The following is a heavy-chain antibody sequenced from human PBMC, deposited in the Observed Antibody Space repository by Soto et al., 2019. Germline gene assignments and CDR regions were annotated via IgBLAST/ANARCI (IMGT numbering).Heavy chain of an antibody. CDR1: GFTFSSYA. V-gene: IGHV3-23*01. Sequence: EVQLLESGGGLVQPGGSLRLSCAASGFTFSSYAMSWVRQAPGKGLEWVSAISGSGGSTYYADSVKGRFTISRDNSKNTLYLQMNSLRAEDTAVYYCAKASPYYYDSSGLQDPFDYWGQGTLVTVSS. CDR3: AKASPYYYDSSGLQDPFDY. J-gene: IGHJ4*02. CDR2: ISGSGGST. D-gene: IGHD3-22*01.